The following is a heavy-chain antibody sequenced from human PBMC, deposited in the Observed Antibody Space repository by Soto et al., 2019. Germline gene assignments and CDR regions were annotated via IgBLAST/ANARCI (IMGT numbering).Heavy chain of an antibody. Sequence: SGPTLVNPTQTLTLTCTFSGFSLSTNAVGVGWIRQPPGKALEWLALIYWNDDKRYSPSLKSRLTITKDTSKNQVVLTMTNMDPVDAATYYCAHDNYDSSGYYPHDAFDIWGQGTMVTVSS. CDR3: AHDNYDSSGYYPHDAFDI. CDR1: GFSLSTNAVG. J-gene: IGHJ3*02. D-gene: IGHD3-22*01. V-gene: IGHV2-5*01. CDR2: IYWNDDK.